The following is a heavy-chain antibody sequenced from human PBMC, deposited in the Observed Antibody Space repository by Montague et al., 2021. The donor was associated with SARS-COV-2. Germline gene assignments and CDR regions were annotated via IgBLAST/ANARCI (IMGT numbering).Heavy chain of an antibody. D-gene: IGHD3-3*01. V-gene: IGHV4-39*07. CDR1: GGSISSSSYY. CDR3: ARAPVAHITIFGVVTSFDS. J-gene: IGHJ4*02. Sequence: SETLSLTCTVSGGSISSSSYYWGWIRQPPGKGLEWIGSIYYSGSTYYNPSLKSRVTISVDTSKNQFSLKLSSVTAADTAVYYCARAPVAHITIFGVVTSFDSWGQGTLVTVSS. CDR2: IYYSGST.